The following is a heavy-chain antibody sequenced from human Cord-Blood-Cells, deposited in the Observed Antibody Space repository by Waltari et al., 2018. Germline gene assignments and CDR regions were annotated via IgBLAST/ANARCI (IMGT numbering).Heavy chain of an antibody. Sequence: GSLRLSCAASGFTFSSYSMHWVRPAPGKGLEWVSYISSSSSTIYYADSVKGRFTISRDNAKNSLYLQMNSLRDEDTAVYYCARVFPGVVGATADYYYYMDVWGKGTTVTVSS. J-gene: IGHJ6*03. CDR2: ISSSSSTI. CDR1: GFTFSSYS. CDR3: ARVFPGVVGATADYYYYMDV. V-gene: IGHV3-48*02. D-gene: IGHD1-26*01.